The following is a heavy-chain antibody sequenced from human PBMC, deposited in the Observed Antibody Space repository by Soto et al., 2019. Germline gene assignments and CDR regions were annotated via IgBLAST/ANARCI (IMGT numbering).Heavy chain of an antibody. CDR3: ARLVYDTRLNYMYFDF. D-gene: IGHD2-8*01. CDR2: IFHDGTA. CDR1: GVSISSGNW. V-gene: IGHV4-4*02. Sequence: SETLSLTCAVSGVSISSGNWWTWVRQTPQRGLEYIGEIFHDGTANYYPSFERRVAISVDTSKNQFSLKLTSVTAADTAIYFCARLVYDTRLNYMYFDFWGQGALVTSPQ. J-gene: IGHJ4*02.